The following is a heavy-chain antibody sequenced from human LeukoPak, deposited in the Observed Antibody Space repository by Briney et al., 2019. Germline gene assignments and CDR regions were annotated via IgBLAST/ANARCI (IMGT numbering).Heavy chain of an antibody. D-gene: IGHD1-26*01. Sequence: GSLRLSCAASGFTFSSYGMSWVRQAPGKGLEWVSAISGSGGSTYYADSVKGRFTISRDNSKNTLYLQMNSLRAEDTAVYYCAKDRQELLDWYFDLWGRGTLVTVSS. CDR1: GFTFSSYG. V-gene: IGHV3-23*01. J-gene: IGHJ2*01. CDR2: ISGSGGST. CDR3: AKDRQELLDWYFDL.